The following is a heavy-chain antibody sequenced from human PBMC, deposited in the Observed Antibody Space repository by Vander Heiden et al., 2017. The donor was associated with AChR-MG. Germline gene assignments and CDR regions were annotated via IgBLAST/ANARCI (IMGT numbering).Heavy chain of an antibody. Sequence: QVQLVESGGGLVKPGGSLRPSCAASGLPFSDYYMGWIRQAPGKGLEWVSYISGRGTTIYYADSVRGRFTMSRDNAKTSLYLHINSLRAEDTAVYYCARDGGSSSTYFDNWGQGTLVTVSS. CDR2: ISGRGTTI. D-gene: IGHD2-2*01. V-gene: IGHV3-11*01. CDR3: ARDGGSSSTYFDN. CDR1: GLPFSDYY. J-gene: IGHJ4*02.